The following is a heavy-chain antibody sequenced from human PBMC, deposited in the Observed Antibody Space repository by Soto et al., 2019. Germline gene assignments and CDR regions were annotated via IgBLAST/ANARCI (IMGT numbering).Heavy chain of an antibody. V-gene: IGHV3-23*01. Sequence: GGSLRLSCAASGFTFSSYAMIWVRQAPGKGLEWVSTISGSGGSTYYADSVKGRFTISRDNSKNSLYLQMNSLRAEDTALYYCAKAPDSSGYTPFDYWGQGTLVTVSS. CDR1: GFTFSSYA. D-gene: IGHD3-22*01. CDR2: ISGSGGST. J-gene: IGHJ4*02. CDR3: AKAPDSSGYTPFDY.